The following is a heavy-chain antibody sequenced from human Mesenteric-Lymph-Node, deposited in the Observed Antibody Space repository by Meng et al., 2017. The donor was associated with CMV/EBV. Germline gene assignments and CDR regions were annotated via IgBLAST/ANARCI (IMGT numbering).Heavy chain of an antibody. CDR3: AKRFVVPGAIPDYYGMDV. J-gene: IGHJ6*02. D-gene: IGHD2-2*01. Sequence: GGSLRLSCADSGFTFSSYGMHWVRQAPGKGLDWVAFIRYDGSNEYYADSVKGRFTISRDNSKNTLYLQMNSLRAEDTAVYYCAKRFVVPGAIPDYYGMDVWGQGTTVTVSS. CDR1: GFTFSSYG. CDR2: IRYDGSNE. V-gene: IGHV3-30*02.